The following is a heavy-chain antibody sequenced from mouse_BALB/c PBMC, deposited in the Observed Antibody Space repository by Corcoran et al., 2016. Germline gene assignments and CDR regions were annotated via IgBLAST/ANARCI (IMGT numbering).Heavy chain of an antibody. CDR3: AIGREFVNPFDY. J-gene: IGHJ3*01. V-gene: IGHV1-18*01. Sequence: EVQLQQSGPELVKPGASVKISCKTSGYTFTAYTMHWVKQSNGKSLEWIGGINPNNGGTSYNQKFKGKATLTVDKSSSTAYMELRSLTSEDSAVYFCAIGREFVNPFDYWGQGTLLTVSA. CDR2: INPNNGGT. CDR1: GYTFTAYT.